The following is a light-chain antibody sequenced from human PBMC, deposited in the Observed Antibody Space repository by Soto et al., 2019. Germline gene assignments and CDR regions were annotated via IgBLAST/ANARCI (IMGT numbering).Light chain of an antibody. Sequence: VLTQPPAASGTPGRRVTSSCSGSSSNSGSNYVYCYQQLPGTAPKLLIYSNNQRPSGVPDRFSGSKSGTSPSLAISGLRSEDEADYYCAAWDDSLSGYVFGTGTKVTVL. CDR3: AAWDDSLSGYV. V-gene: IGLV1-47*02. CDR2: SNN. CDR1: SSNSGSNY. J-gene: IGLJ1*01.